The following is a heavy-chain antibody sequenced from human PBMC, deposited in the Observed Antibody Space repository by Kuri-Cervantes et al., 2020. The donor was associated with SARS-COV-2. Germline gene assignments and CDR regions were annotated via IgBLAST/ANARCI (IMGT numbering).Heavy chain of an antibody. D-gene: IGHD2-2*01. CDR2: IYHSGST. J-gene: IGHJ5*02. V-gene: IGHV4-39*01. CDR3: ARHVGYCSSTSCRQGIWFDP. CDR1: GGSISSGDYY. Sequence: ESLKISCTVSGGSISSGDYYWGWIRQPPGKGLEWIGSIYHSGSTYYNPSLKSRVTISVDTSKNQFSLKLSSVTAADTAVYYCARHVGYCSSTSCRQGIWFDPWGQGTLVTVSS.